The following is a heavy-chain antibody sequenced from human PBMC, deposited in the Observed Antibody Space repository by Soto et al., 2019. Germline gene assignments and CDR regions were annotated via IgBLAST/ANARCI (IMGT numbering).Heavy chain of an antibody. CDR1: GFTFSSYA. V-gene: IGHV3-30-3*01. CDR3: VRHTCLVDCYSLGY. D-gene: IGHD2-21*02. CDR2: ISYDGSNK. Sequence: PGGSLRLSCAASGFTFSSYAMHWVRQAPGKGLEWVAVISYDGSNKYYADSVKGRFTISRDNSKNTLYLQMNSLRAEDTAVYYCVRHTCLVDCYSLGYWGLGTLVTVSS. J-gene: IGHJ4*02.